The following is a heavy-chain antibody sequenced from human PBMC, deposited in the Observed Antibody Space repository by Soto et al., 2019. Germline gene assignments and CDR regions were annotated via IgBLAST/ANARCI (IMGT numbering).Heavy chain of an antibody. Sequence: GGSLRLSCAASGFTFSSYGMHWVRQAPGKGLEWVAVKSYDGSNKYYADSVKGRFTISRDNSKNTLYLQMNSLRAEDTAVYYCAKPLDPAYDSNTFDYWGQGTLVTVSS. CDR2: KSYDGSNK. CDR1: GFTFSSYG. CDR3: AKPLDPAYDSNTFDY. V-gene: IGHV3-30*18. J-gene: IGHJ4*02. D-gene: IGHD3-22*01.